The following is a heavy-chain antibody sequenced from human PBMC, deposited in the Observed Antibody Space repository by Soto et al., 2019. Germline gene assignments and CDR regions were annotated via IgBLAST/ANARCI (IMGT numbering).Heavy chain of an antibody. CDR3: ARGGDCSSTSCYKYPPYYFDY. D-gene: IGHD2-2*02. J-gene: IGHJ4*02. CDR1: GFTFSSYG. Sequence: PGGSLRLSCAASGFTFSSYGMHWVRQAPGKGLEWVAVIWYDGSNKYYADSVKGRFTISRDNSKNTLYLQMNSLRAEDTAVYYCARGGDCSSTSCYKYPPYYFDYWGQGTLVTVSS. V-gene: IGHV3-33*01. CDR2: IWYDGSNK.